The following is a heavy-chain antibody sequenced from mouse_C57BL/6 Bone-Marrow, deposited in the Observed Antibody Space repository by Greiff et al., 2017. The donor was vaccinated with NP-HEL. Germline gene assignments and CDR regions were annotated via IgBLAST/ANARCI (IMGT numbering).Heavy chain of an antibody. V-gene: IGHV1-4*01. D-gene: IGHD1-1*01. CDR3: ARKGYGSSYVYYAMDY. J-gene: IGHJ4*01. CDR1: GYTFTSYT. CDR2: INPSSGYN. Sequence: VQLQQSGAELARPGASVKMSCKASGYTFTSYTMHWVKQRPGQGLEWIGYINPSSGYNKYNQKFKDKATLTADKSSSTAYMQLSSLTSEDSAVYYCARKGYGSSYVYYAMDYWGQGTSVTVSS.